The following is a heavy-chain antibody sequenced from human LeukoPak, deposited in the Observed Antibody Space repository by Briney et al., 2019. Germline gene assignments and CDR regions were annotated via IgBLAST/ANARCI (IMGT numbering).Heavy chain of an antibody. J-gene: IGHJ4*02. D-gene: IGHD3-3*01. CDR1: GYTFTSYA. V-gene: IGHV1-3*01. Sequence: ASVKVSCKASGYTFTSYAMHWVRQAPGQRLEWMGWINAGNGNTKYSQKFQGRVTITRDTSASTAYMELSSLRSEDTAVYYCARGPLYYGFWSGYFDYWGREPWSPSPQ. CDR3: ARGPLYYGFWSGYFDY. CDR2: INAGNGNT.